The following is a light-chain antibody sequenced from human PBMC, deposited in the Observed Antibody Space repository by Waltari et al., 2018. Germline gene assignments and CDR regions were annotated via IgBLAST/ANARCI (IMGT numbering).Light chain of an antibody. CDR1: QSVSSSY. CDR3: QQHSNLIT. J-gene: IGKJ5*01. CDR2: GAS. Sequence: EIVLTQSPGTLSLSPGERATLSCTASQSVSSSYLAWYQQKPGQGPRLLIYGASIRATGIPDRFTGSGSGTDFALTISRLEPEDFAVYYCQQHSNLITFGQGTRLEIK. V-gene: IGKV3D-20*02.